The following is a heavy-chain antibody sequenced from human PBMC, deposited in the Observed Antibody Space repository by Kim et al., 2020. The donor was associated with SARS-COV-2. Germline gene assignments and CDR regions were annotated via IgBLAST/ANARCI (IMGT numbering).Heavy chain of an antibody. J-gene: IGHJ4*02. Sequence: GTTDYADSVKGRFTISRANAENTLYLQMNSLTGEDTAVYYCARDVSGEDDHWGQGTLVTVSS. CDR3: ARDVSGEDDH. D-gene: IGHD2-21*01. V-gene: IGHV3-74*01. CDR2: GTT.